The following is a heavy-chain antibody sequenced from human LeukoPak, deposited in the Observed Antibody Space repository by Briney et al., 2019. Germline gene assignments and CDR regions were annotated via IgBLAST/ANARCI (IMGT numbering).Heavy chain of an antibody. CDR1: GFTFSSYA. Sequence: GGSLRLSCAASGFTFSSYAMSWVRQAPGKGLEWVSALTGSGSSTYYADSVKGRFTIFRDNSKNTLYLQMNSLRAEDTAVYYCAKEDKYGTYRYNLFDYWGQGTLVTVSS. CDR2: LTGSGSST. D-gene: IGHD3-16*02. CDR3: AKEDKYGTYRYNLFDY. J-gene: IGHJ4*02. V-gene: IGHV3-23*01.